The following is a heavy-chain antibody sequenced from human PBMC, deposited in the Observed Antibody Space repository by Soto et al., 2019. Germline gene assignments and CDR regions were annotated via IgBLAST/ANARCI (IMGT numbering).Heavy chain of an antibody. J-gene: IGHJ4*02. V-gene: IGHV1-46*01. Sequence: XSVKVSCKASGCTFTSYDINWVRQAPGQGLEWMXIINHXGSITNYAQKXXGRITLTXXKSTSTVCMKLSSLRSEDTAVYYCARNLASADVWGQGTLVTVSS. CDR3: ARNLASADV. CDR2: INHXGSIT. D-gene: IGHD6-13*01. CDR1: GCTFTSYD.